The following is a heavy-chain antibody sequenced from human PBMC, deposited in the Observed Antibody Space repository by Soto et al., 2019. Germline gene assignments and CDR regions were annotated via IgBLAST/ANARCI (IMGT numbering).Heavy chain of an antibody. Sequence: QLQLQESGPGLVKPSETLSLTCTVSGGSISSSDFYWCWLRQPPGKGLDFIGSMYYSGTTYYNPSLKNRITISVDTSKNQFSLKLISVTAADTAVYYCAVVDSTGNWFDPWGQGALVTVSS. CDR1: GGSISSSDFY. J-gene: IGHJ5*02. V-gene: IGHV4-39*01. CDR2: MYYSGTT. D-gene: IGHD3-22*01. CDR3: AVVDSTGNWFDP.